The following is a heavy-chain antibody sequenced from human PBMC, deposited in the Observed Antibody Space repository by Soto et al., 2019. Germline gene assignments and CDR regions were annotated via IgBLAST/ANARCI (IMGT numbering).Heavy chain of an antibody. CDR3: ARHSQYYDILTGYYIWVDNWFDP. CDR2: IYYSGST. CDR1: GGSISSYY. J-gene: IGHJ5*02. Sequence: SETLSLTCTVSGGSISSYYWSWIRQPPGKGLEWIGYIYYSGSTYYNPSLKSRVTISVDTSKNQFSLKLSSVTAADTAVYYCARHSQYYDILTGYYIWVDNWFDPWGQGTLVTVSS. V-gene: IGHV4-59*08. D-gene: IGHD3-9*01.